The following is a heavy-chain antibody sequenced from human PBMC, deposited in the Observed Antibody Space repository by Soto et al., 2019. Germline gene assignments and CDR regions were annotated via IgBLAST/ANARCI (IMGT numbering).Heavy chain of an antibody. CDR2: ISYDGITK. V-gene: IGHV3-30*18. CDR3: ANDMTRFLAWPHYFRGLDV. Sequence: QAQLVESGGGVVQPGRSLRLSCEASGYSFSNYGMHWVRQAPGKGLEWVAAISYDGITKYYSDSLKGRFTISKDNSKNTLYLEMNSLRPEDTAVYYCANDMTRFLAWPHYFRGLDVWGQGTTVTVSS. CDR1: GYSFSNYG. J-gene: IGHJ6*02. D-gene: IGHD3-3*01.